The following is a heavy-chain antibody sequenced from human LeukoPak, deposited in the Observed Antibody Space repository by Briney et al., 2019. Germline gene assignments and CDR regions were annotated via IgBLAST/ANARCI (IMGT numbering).Heavy chain of an antibody. CDR3: ARDPYVWGSYRYPDY. J-gene: IGHJ4*02. V-gene: IGHV3-21*01. D-gene: IGHD3-16*02. CDR1: GFTFSSYS. Sequence: GGSLRLSCAASGFTFSSYSMNWVRQAPGKGLEWVSSISSSSSYIYYADSVKGRFTISRDNAKNPLYLQMNSLRAEDTAVYYCARDPYVWGSYRYPDYWGQGTLVTVSS. CDR2: ISSSSSYI.